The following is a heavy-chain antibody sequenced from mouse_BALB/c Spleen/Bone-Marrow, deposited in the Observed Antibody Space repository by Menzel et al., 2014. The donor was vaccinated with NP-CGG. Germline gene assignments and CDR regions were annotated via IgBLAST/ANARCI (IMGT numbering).Heavy chain of an antibody. CDR1: GFTFXSYG. D-gene: IGHD2-4*01. CDR3: ARDYDYDY. CDR2: INSNGGST. V-gene: IGHV5-6-3*01. Sequence: EVQGVESGGGLVQPGGSLKLSCAASGFTFXSYGMSWVRQTPDKRLELVATINSNGGSTYYPDSVKGRFTISRDNAKNTLYLQMSSLKSEDTAMYYCARDYDYDYWGQGTTLTVSS. J-gene: IGHJ2*01.